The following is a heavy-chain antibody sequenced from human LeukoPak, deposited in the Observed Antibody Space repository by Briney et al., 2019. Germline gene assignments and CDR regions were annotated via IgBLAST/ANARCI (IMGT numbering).Heavy chain of an antibody. V-gene: IGHV4-59*08. CDR3: ARHTSTGVVVVPAAPGCFDP. Sequence: SETLSLTCTVSGGSVSSNYWSWIRQPPGKGLEWIGYIYYSGSTNYNPSLKSRITISVDTSKYQFSLQLSSVTAADTALYFCARHTSTGVVVVPAAPGCFDPWGQGTLVAVSS. J-gene: IGHJ5*02. D-gene: IGHD2-2*01. CDR1: GGSVSSNY. CDR2: IYYSGST.